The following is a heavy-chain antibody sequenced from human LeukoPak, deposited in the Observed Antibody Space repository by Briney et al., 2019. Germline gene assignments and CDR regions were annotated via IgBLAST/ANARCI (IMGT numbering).Heavy chain of an antibody. CDR2: IYYSGST. Sequence: SETLSLTCTVSGGSISSNYWSWIRQPPGKGLEWIGYIYYSGSTNYNPSLKSRVTISVDTSKNQFSLKLSSVTAADTAVYYCAGVKTYYYDSSGYYAYWGQGTLVTVSS. J-gene: IGHJ4*02. CDR3: AGVKTYYYDSSGYYAY. CDR1: GGSISSNY. V-gene: IGHV4-59*01. D-gene: IGHD3-22*01.